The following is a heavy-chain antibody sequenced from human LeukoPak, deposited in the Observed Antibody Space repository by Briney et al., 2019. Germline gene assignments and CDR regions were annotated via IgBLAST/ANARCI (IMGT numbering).Heavy chain of an antibody. V-gene: IGHV4-4*07. Sequence: PSETLSLTCAVYGGSFSGYYWSWIRQPAGKGLEWIGRIYTSGSTNYNPSLKSRVTMSVDTSKNQFSLKLSSVTAADTAVYYCAKEVKLLPFDCWGQGTPVTVSS. CDR2: IYTSGST. CDR3: AKEVKLLPFDC. CDR1: GGSFSGYY. D-gene: IGHD4-23*01. J-gene: IGHJ4*02.